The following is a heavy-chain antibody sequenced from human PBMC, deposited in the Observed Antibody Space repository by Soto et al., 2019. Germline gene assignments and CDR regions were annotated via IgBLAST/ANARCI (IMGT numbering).Heavy chain of an antibody. CDR1: GYTFTGYA. Sequence: QVQLVQSGAEEKKPGASVKVSCKASGYTFTGYAMHWVRQAPGHRLEWMGWINAGNGNTKYSQKFQGRVTITRDTSASTAYMDLSRLRSEDTAVYYCARAVAVPADFDFWGQGTLVTVSS. D-gene: IGHD6-19*01. CDR3: ARAVAVPADFDF. CDR2: INAGNGNT. V-gene: IGHV1-3*05. J-gene: IGHJ4*02.